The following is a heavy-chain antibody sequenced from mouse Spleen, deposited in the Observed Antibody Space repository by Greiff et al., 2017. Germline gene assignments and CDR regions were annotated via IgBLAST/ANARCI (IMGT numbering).Heavy chain of an antibody. CDR1: GFTFSSYT. Sequence: EVQVVESGGGLVKPGGSLKLSCAASGFTFSSYTMSWVRQTPEKRLEWVATISSGGSYTYYPDSVKGRFTISRDNAKNTLYLQMSSLKSEDTAMYYCTREGYEAWFAYWGQGTLVTVSA. J-gene: IGHJ3*01. V-gene: IGHV5-6-4*01. CDR2: ISSGGSYT. D-gene: IGHD2-14*01. CDR3: TREGYEAWFAY.